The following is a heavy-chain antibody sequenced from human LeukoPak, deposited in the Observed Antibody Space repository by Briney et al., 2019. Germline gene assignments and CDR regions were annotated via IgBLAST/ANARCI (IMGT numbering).Heavy chain of an antibody. D-gene: IGHD3-10*01. CDR2: IYSGGST. J-gene: IGHJ4*02. CDR3: ARTSYGSGSYSDY. Sequence: PGGSLRLSCAASGFTFSIYGMNWVRQAPGKGLEWVSVIYSGGSTYYADSVKGRFTISRDNSKNTLYLQMNSLRAEDTAVYYCARTSYGSGSYSDYWGQGTLVTVSS. CDR1: GFTFSIYG. V-gene: IGHV3-66*01.